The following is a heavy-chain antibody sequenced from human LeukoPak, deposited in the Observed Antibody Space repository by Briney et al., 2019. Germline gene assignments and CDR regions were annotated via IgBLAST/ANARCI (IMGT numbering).Heavy chain of an antibody. Sequence: GASVRVSCKASGYTSTGYYMHWVRQAPGQGLEWMGWINPNSGGTNYAQKFQGRVTMTRDTSISTAYMELSRLRSDDTAVYYCARADSGSYTYYFDYWGQGTLVTVSS. CDR1: GYTSTGYY. CDR2: INPNSGGT. D-gene: IGHD3-10*01. V-gene: IGHV1-2*02. J-gene: IGHJ4*02. CDR3: ARADSGSYTYYFDY.